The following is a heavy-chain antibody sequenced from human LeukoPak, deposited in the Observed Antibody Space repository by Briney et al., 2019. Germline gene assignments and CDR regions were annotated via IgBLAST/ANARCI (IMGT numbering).Heavy chain of an antibody. J-gene: IGHJ4*02. V-gene: IGHV4-4*02. Sequence: PSGTLSLTCAVSGGSIISSNWWSWVRQPPGKGLEWIGEVFHSGSTNYSPSLRSRVTISVDKSRNQFSLKLHSVTAADTAVYFCARDPYGSGSYTDGDYWGQGTLVTVSS. D-gene: IGHD3-10*01. CDR3: ARDPYGSGSYTDGDY. CDR2: VFHSGST. CDR1: GGSIISSNW.